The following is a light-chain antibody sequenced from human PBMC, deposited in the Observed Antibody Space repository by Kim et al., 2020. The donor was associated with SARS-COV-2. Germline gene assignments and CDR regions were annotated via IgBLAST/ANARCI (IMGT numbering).Light chain of an antibody. CDR2: GAS. CDR3: QKYYSGPFT. CDR1: QGISNY. J-gene: IGKJ3*01. V-gene: IGKV1-27*01. Sequence: AVGDRVTITGRASQGISNYLAWYQQTPGKVTKLLIYGASGVQAGVPSRFSGSGSGTDFTLTIRSLQPEDVATYYCQKYYSGPFTFGPGTKVDIK.